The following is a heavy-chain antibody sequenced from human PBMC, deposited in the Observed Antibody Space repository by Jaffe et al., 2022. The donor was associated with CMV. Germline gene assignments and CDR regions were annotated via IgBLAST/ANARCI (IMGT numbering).Heavy chain of an antibody. D-gene: IGHD3-10*01. CDR3: ARGPLWGNWYFDL. J-gene: IGHJ2*01. CDR1: GFSFSTYW. Sequence: EVQVVESGGGLVQPGGSLRLSCAASGFSFSTYWMSWVRQAPGKAPEWVANIKEDGSDKYYVDSVKGRFSISRDNAKNSLDLRMNSLRVDDTAVYYCARGPLWGNWYFDLWGRGTLVTVSS. V-gene: IGHV3-7*03. CDR2: IKEDGSDK.